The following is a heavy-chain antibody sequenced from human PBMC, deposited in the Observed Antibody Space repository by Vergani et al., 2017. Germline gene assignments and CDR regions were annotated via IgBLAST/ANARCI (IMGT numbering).Heavy chain of an antibody. CDR2: FDPEDGET. Sequence: QVQLVQSGAEVKKHGASVKVSCKVSGYTLTELSMHWVRQAPGKGVAWMGGFDPEDGETIYAQKFQGRVTMTEDTSTDTAYMELSSLRSEDTAVYYCARDHITMVRGVIPDAFDIWGQGTMVTVSS. D-gene: IGHD3-10*01. J-gene: IGHJ3*02. V-gene: IGHV1-24*01. CDR3: ARDHITMVRGVIPDAFDI. CDR1: GYTLTELS.